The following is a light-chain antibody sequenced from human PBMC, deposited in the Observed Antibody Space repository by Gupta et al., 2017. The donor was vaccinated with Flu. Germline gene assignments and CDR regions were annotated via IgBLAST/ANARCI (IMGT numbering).Light chain of an antibody. CDR3: QHHDNIPPFT. CDR2: DAS. J-gene: IGKJ3*01. V-gene: IGKV1-33*01. CDR1: QDVGTY. Sequence: DIQMNQSPSSLSASVGDRVTITCQASQDVGTYLNWYHQKPGKAPNLLIYDASKLETGVPLRCSGGGCGTEFTFTISSRQPEDYGAYYCQHHDNIPPFTFGHGTKVDVK.